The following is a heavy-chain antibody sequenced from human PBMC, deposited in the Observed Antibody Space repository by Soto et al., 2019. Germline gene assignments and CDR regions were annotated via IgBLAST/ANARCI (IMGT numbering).Heavy chain of an antibody. D-gene: IGHD4-17*01. V-gene: IGHV3-23*01. Sequence: GGSLRLSCAASGFTFSSYAMSWVRQAPGKGLEWVSAISGSGGSTYYADSVKGRFTISRDNSKNTLYLQMNSLRAEDTAVYYCAKDLILDDYVSGSAFDIWGQGTMVTVSS. CDR2: ISGSGGST. CDR3: AKDLILDDYVSGSAFDI. CDR1: GFTFSSYA. J-gene: IGHJ3*02.